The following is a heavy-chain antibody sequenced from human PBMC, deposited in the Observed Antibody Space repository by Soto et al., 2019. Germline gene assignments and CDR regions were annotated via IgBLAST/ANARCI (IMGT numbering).Heavy chain of an antibody. J-gene: IGHJ4*02. CDR2: ISYDGYNK. V-gene: IGHV3-30-3*01. CDR3: GRETEAFDY. Sequence: QVQLVESGGGVVQPGRSLRLSCAASGFTFSSYAMHWVRQAPGKGLEWVAVISYDGYNKYYADYVKGRFTISRDNSKNTLNLQMNSLRAEDTALYYCGRETEAFDYWGQGTLVTVST. CDR1: GFTFSSYA.